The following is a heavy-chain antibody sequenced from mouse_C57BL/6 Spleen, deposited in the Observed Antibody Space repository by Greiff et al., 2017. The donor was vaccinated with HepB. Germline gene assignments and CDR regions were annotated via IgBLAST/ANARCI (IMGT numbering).Heavy chain of an antibody. CDR1: GYTFTDYN. Sequence: VQLQQSGPELVKPGASVKMSCKASGYTFTDYNMHWVKQSHGKSLEWIGYINPNNGGTSYNQKFKGKATLTVNKSSSTAYMELRSLTSEDSAVYYCARDYYYGRGYFDVWGTGTTVTVSS. CDR3: ARDYYYGRGYFDV. D-gene: IGHD1-1*01. J-gene: IGHJ1*03. CDR2: INPNNGGT. V-gene: IGHV1-22*01.